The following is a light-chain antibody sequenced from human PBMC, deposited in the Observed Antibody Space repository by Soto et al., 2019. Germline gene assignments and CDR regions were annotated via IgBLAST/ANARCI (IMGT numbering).Light chain of an antibody. CDR2: EVN. V-gene: IGLV2-8*01. CDR1: SSDVGGYNY. J-gene: IGLJ1*01. Sequence: QSVLTQPHSASGSPGQSVAISCTGTSSDVGGYNYVSWYQQHPGKAPKLMIYEVNKRPSGVPDRFSGSKSGNTASLTVSGLQAEDEADYYCSSYAGSSNVFGTGTKLTV. CDR3: SSYAGSSNV.